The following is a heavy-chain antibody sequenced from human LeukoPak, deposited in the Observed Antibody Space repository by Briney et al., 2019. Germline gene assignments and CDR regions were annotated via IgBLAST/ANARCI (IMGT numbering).Heavy chain of an antibody. D-gene: IGHD2-15*01. CDR2: INWNGGST. V-gene: IGHV3-20*04. CDR3: ARVLGAILVVAATSFDY. CDR1: GFTFDDYG. J-gene: IGHJ4*02. Sequence: GGSLRLSCAASGFTFDDYGMSWVRQAPGKGLEWVSGINWNGGSTGYADSVKGRFTISRDNAKNSLYLQMNSLRAEDTALYYCARVLGAILVVAATSFDYWGQGTLVTVSS.